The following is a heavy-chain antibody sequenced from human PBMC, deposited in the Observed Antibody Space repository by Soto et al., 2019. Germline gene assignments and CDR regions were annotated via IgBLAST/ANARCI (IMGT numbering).Heavy chain of an antibody. Sequence: DVHLVESGGGLAQPGGSLRLSCAASGFTFSSYEMNWVRQAPGKGLEWISYITSSGSTTYYADSVKGRFTISRDNAKNSLYLQMNSRRADDTAVYYCARGNAPVNVYWGQGTLVTVSS. CDR3: ARGNAPVNVY. D-gene: IGHD3-16*02. V-gene: IGHV3-48*03. J-gene: IGHJ4*02. CDR1: GFTFSSYE. CDR2: ITSSGSTT.